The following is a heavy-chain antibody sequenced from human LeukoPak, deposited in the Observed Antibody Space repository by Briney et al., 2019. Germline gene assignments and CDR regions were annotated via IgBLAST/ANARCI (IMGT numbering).Heavy chain of an antibody. Sequence: SETLSLTCTVSGGSISSYYWSWIRQPPGKGLEWIGYIYYSGSTNYNPSPKSRVTISVDTSKNQFSLKLSSVTAADTAVYYCARASVRCYSTSCYAGWFDPWGQGTLVTVSS. CDR2: IYYSGST. D-gene: IGHD2-2*01. V-gene: IGHV4-59*01. J-gene: IGHJ5*02. CDR3: ARASVRCYSTSCYAGWFDP. CDR1: GGSISSYY.